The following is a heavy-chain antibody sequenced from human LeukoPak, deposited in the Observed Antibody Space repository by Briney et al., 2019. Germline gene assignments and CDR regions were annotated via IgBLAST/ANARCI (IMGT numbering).Heavy chain of an antibody. J-gene: IGHJ4*01. D-gene: IGHD1-1*01. CDR1: GFTISGFW. V-gene: IGHV3-74*01. CDR3: IREVQVRASASLGL. Sequence: GGSLRLSCAASGFTISGFWMHWVRQVPGEGLVWVARMNSAGTTINYADSVEGRFTISRDNVRNTLHLQMNNLSLEDTAVYFCIREVQVRASASLGLWGRGTLVTVS. CDR2: MNSAGTTI.